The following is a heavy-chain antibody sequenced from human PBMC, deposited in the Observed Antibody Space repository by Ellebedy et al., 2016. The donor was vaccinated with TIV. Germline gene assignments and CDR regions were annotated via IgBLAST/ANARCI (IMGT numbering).Heavy chain of an antibody. CDR3: ARSGVGLNHPMDV. J-gene: IGHJ6*03. Sequence: GGSLTLSXTASGFNFNSYCFSLVRQAPGRGLEWVANIMQEGSERYYADSAKGRFTLSRDNAKTSVYLQMNSLRTEDTAVYYCARSGVGLNHPMDVWGKGTTVTVSS. CDR1: GFNFNSYC. CDR2: IMQEGSER. D-gene: IGHD1-14*01. V-gene: IGHV3-7*05.